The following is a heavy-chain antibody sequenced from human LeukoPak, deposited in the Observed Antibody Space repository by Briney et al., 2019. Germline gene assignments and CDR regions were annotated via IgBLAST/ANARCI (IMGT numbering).Heavy chain of an antibody. V-gene: IGHV4-31*03. CDR3: ARDMSRATAAVDAFDI. D-gene: IGHD3-10*02. J-gene: IGHJ3*02. Sequence: PSETLSLTCTVSGGSISSGGYYWSWIRQHPGKGLEWIGYIYYSGSTYYNPSLKSRVTISVDTSKNQFSLKLSSVTAADTAVYYCARDMSRATAAVDAFDIWGQGTMVTVSS. CDR1: GGSISSGGYY. CDR2: IYYSGST.